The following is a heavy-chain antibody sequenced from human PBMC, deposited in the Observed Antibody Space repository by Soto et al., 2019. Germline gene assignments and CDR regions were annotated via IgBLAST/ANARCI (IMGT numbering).Heavy chain of an antibody. Sequence: PSETLSLTCAVYGGSFSGYYWSWIRQPPGKGLEWIGEINHSGSTNYNPSLKSRVTISVDTSKNQFSLKQSSVTAADTAVYYCAREDSSSSKFDYWGQGTLVTVSS. D-gene: IGHD6-6*01. CDR3: AREDSSSSKFDY. V-gene: IGHV4-34*01. J-gene: IGHJ4*02. CDR2: INHSGST. CDR1: GGSFSGYY.